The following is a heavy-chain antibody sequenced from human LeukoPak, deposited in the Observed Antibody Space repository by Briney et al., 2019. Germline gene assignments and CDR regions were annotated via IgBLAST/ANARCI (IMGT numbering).Heavy chain of an antibody. CDR1: GGSISSYY. D-gene: IGHD3-22*01. V-gene: IGHV4-39*07. Sequence: SETLSLTCTVSGGSISSYYWGWIRQPPGKGLEWIGSIYYSGSTYYNPSLKSRVTISVDTSKNQFSLKLSSVTAADTAVYYCARDRNTYYYDSSGYYIDAFDIWGQGTMVTVSS. CDR2: IYYSGST. J-gene: IGHJ3*02. CDR3: ARDRNTYYYDSSGYYIDAFDI.